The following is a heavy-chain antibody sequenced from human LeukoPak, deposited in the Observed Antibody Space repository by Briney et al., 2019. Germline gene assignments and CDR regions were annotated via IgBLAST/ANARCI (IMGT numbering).Heavy chain of an antibody. V-gene: IGHV3-23*01. J-gene: IGHJ4*02. CDR3: AIVVVPAAIGPPDY. CDR2: ISGSGGST. CDR1: GFTFSSYA. Sequence: GGSLRLSCAATGFTFSSYAMSWVRQAPGKGLEWVSAISGSGGSTYYADSVKGRFTISRDNSKNTLYLQMNSLRAEDTAVYYCAIVVVPAAIGPPDYWGQGTLVTVSS. D-gene: IGHD2-2*02.